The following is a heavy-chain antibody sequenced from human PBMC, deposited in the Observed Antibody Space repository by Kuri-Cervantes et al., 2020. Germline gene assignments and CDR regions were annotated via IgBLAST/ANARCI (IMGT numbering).Heavy chain of an antibody. J-gene: IGHJ6*03. Sequence: SVKVSCKASGGTFRTYAFSWVRQAPGQGLEWVGGIIPIFGTANYAQKFQGRVTITTDESTSTAYMELSSLRSEDTAVYHCASGSLYGSGSYYPYYYYYYMDVWGKGTTVTVSS. CDR3: ASGSLYGSGSYYPYYYYYYMDV. CDR1: GGTFRTYA. D-gene: IGHD3-10*01. CDR2: IIPIFGTA. V-gene: IGHV1-69*05.